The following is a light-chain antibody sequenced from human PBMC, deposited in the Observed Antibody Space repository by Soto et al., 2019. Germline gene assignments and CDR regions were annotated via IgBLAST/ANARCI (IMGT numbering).Light chain of an antibody. Sequence: DIQMTPSLSTLSAFMGARFTITCRASQTIATFLNWYQQKPGKAPKLLIYGASTLQSGVPSRFSGSGSGADFTLTISSLQSEDFAVYYCQQYHSWPPTFGQGTRLEIK. V-gene: IGKV1-39*01. J-gene: IGKJ5*01. CDR3: QQYHSWPPT. CDR2: GAS. CDR1: QTIATF.